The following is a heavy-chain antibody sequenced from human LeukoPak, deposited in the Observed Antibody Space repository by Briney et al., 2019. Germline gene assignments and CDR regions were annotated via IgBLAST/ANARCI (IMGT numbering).Heavy chain of an antibody. CDR3: AKEDCSSTSCQAIL. CDR1: GFTFSSYG. Sequence: GGSLRLSCAASGFTFSSYGMHWVRQAPGKGLEWVAFIRYDGDNKYYADSVKGRFTISRDNSKNTLYLQMNSLRAEDTAVYYCAKEDCSSTSCQAILWGQGTLVTVSS. D-gene: IGHD2-2*01. V-gene: IGHV3-30*02. CDR2: IRYDGDNK. J-gene: IGHJ4*02.